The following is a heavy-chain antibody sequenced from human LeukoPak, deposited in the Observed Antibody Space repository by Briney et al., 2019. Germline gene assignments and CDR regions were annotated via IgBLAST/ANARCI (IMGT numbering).Heavy chain of an antibody. V-gene: IGHV6-1*01. Sequence: SQTLSLTCAVSGDSISSNTAAWNWIRQPPSGGLEWLGRTYYRSKWYNDYAVSVKSRISINQDTSKNQFSPQLNSVTLEDNAVYYCVRAEVGATRSPFVYWGQGTLVSVSS. D-gene: IGHD1-26*01. J-gene: IGHJ4*02. CDR1: GDSISSNTAA. CDR3: VRAEVGATRSPFVY. CDR2: TYYRSKWYN.